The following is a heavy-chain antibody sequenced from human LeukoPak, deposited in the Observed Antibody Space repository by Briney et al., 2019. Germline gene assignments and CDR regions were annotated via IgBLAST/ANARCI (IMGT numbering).Heavy chain of an antibody. CDR1: GFIFRSYE. CDR3: ARADPYSSSGFDY. Sequence: GGSLRLSCAASGFIFRSYEMNWGRQAPGKGLEWVSFISSSGSTIYYADSVKGRFTISRDNAKNSLDLRMNSLRAEDTAVYYCARADPYSSSGFDYWGQGTLVTVSS. V-gene: IGHV3-48*03. J-gene: IGHJ4*02. D-gene: IGHD6-13*01. CDR2: ISSSGSTI.